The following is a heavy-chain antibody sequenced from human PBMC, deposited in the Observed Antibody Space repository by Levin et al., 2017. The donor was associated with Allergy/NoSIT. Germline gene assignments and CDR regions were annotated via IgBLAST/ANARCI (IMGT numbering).Heavy chain of an antibody. D-gene: IGHD5-12*01. CDR2: IDHDGSQK. V-gene: IGHV3-7*03. Sequence: PGGSLRLSCAASGFTFRDYWMAWVRQTPGRGLEWVSNIDHDGSQKYYLESVKGRFTISRDNAKNSVELQMNYLRDDDTAVYYCARKLRGHSAYDACDMWGHGTMVTFSS. CDR3: ARKLRGHSAYDACDM. CDR1: GFTFRDYW. J-gene: IGHJ3*02.